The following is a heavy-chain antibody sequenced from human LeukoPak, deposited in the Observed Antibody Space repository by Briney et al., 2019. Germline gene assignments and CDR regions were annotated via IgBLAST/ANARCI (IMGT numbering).Heavy chain of an antibody. CDR2: IIPIFGTA. CDR3: ARGASVSGSLVDWFDP. CDR1: GGTFSSYA. D-gene: IGHD1-26*01. V-gene: IGHV1-69*05. J-gene: IGHJ5*02. Sequence: AASVEVSCKASGGTFSSYAISRVRQAPGQGLEWMGGIIPIFGTANYAQKFQGRVTITTDESTSTAYMELSSLRSEDTAVYYCARGASVSGSLVDWFDPWGQGTLVTVSS.